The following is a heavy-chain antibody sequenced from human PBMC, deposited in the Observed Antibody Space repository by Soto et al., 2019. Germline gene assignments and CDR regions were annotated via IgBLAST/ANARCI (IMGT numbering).Heavy chain of an antibody. J-gene: IGHJ4*02. D-gene: IGHD1-1*01. Sequence: ASVKVSCKASGYTFTGYYMHWVRQAPGQGLEWMGWINPNSGDTNYTQKFQGRVTMTRDTSISTGYIELSRLRSDDTAVYYCARSGDNYNRLDYWGQGTPVTVSS. V-gene: IGHV1-2*02. CDR1: GYTFTGYY. CDR2: INPNSGDT. CDR3: ARSGDNYNRLDY.